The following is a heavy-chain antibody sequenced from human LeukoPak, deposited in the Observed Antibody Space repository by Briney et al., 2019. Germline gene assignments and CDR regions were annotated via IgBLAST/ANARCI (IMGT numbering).Heavy chain of an antibody. Sequence: SVKVSCKASGGTFSSYAISWVRQAPGQGLEWMGGIIPIYGTANYAQKFQGRVTITTDESTSTAYMELSSLRSEDTAVYYCARFNGGTFGYPLNWFDPWGQGTLVTVSS. J-gene: IGHJ5*02. CDR3: ARFNGGTFGYPLNWFDP. CDR1: GGTFSSYA. D-gene: IGHD3-3*01. CDR2: IIPIYGTA. V-gene: IGHV1-69*05.